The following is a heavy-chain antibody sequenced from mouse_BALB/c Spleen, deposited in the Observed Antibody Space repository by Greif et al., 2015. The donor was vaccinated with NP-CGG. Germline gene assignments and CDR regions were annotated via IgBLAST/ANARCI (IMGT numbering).Heavy chain of an antibody. CDR1: GFTFSSYT. D-gene: IGHD4-1*01. CDR2: ISNGGGST. CDR3: ARLTGTY. J-gene: IGHJ3*01. V-gene: IGHV5-12-2*01. Sequence: EVQGVVSGGGLVQPGGSLKLSCAASGFTFSSYTMSWVRQTPEKRLEWVAYISNGGGSTYYPDTVKGRFTISRDNAKNTLYLQMSSLKSEDTAMYYCARLTGTYWGQGTLVTVSA.